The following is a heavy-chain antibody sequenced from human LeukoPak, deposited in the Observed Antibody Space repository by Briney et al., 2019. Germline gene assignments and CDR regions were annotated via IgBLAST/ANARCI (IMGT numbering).Heavy chain of an antibody. CDR3: AKGEHYYDSGGSAFDF. D-gene: IGHD3-22*01. CDR1: GFTFDDYA. Sequence: PGGSLRLSCAASGFTFDDYAMHWVRQAPGKGLEWVSGISWNSGSIGYADSVKGRFTISRDNAKNSLYLQMNSLRAEDKALYYCAKGEHYYDSGGSAFDFWGQGTLVTVSS. J-gene: IGHJ4*02. CDR2: ISWNSGSI. V-gene: IGHV3-9*01.